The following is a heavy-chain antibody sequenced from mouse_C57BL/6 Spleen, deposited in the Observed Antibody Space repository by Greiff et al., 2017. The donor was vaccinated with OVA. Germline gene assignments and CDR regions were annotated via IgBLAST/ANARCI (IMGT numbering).Heavy chain of an antibody. CDR1: GFSLTSYG. J-gene: IGHJ4*01. CDR3: ASRGYAMDY. CDR2: IWGVGST. V-gene: IGHV2-6*01. Sequence: VQRVESGPGLVASSQSLSITCTVSGFSLTSYGVDWVRQSPGKGLEWLGVIWGVGSTNYNSALKSRLSISKDNSKSQVFLKMNSLQTDDTAMYYCASRGYAMDYWGQGTSVTVSS.